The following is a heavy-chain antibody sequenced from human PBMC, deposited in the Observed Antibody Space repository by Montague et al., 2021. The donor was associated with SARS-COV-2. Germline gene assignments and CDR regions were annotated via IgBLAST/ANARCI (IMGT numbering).Heavy chain of an antibody. V-gene: IGHV4-39*01. J-gene: IGHJ6*02. CDR2: IYYSGST. D-gene: IGHD3-10*01. Sequence: SETLSLTCTVSGGSISSSSYYWGWIRQPPGKGLEWIGSIYYSGSTYYNPSLKSRVTISVDTSKNQFSLKLSSVTAADTAVYYCARLTMVRVVIWAYYYYYGMDVWGQGTTVTVSS. CDR1: GGSISSSSYY. CDR3: ARLTMVRVVIWAYYYYYGMDV.